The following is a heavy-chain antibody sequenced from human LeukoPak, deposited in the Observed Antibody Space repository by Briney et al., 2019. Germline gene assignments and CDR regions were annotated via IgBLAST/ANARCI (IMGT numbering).Heavy chain of an antibody. CDR1: GGSFSGYY. CDR2: INHSGST. Sequence: PSETLSLTCAVDGGSFSGYYWSWIRQPPGKGLEWIGEINHSGSTNYNPSLKSRVTISVDTSKNQFSLKLSSVTAADTAVYYCARGPPHIVVVPAAQGYFQHWGQGTLVTVSS. CDR3: ARGPPHIVVVPAAQGYFQH. D-gene: IGHD2-2*01. J-gene: IGHJ1*01. V-gene: IGHV4-34*01.